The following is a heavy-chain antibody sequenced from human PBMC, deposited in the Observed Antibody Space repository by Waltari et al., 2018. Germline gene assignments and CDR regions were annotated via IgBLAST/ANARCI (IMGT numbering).Heavy chain of an antibody. CDR2: IYYSGST. D-gene: IGHD2-2*01. CDR3: ARSSVSCCNWFDP. J-gene: IGHJ5*02. Sequence: QVQLLESGPGLVKPSETLSFTCAVSDYSISRGHYWGWIRQPPGKGLEWIGSIYYSGSTNYNPALKSRVTISVDTSKNQFSLKMTSVTASDTAVYYCARSSVSCCNWFDPWGQGTLVTVSS. CDR1: DYSISRGHY. V-gene: IGHV4-38-2*01.